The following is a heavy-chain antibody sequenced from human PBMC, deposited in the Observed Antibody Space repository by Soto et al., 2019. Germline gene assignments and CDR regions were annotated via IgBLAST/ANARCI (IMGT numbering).Heavy chain of an antibody. D-gene: IGHD3-22*01. CDR3: ARGEATHYYDSSGYYYYMDV. CDR2: IIPIFGIA. V-gene: IGHV1-69*10. CDR1: GGTFSSYA. J-gene: IGHJ6*03. Sequence: ASVKVSCKASGGTFSSYAISWVRQAPGQGLEWMGGIIPIFGIANYAQKFQGRVTITADKSTSTAYMELRSLRSEDTAVYYCARGEATHYYDSSGYYYYMDVWGKGTTVTVSS.